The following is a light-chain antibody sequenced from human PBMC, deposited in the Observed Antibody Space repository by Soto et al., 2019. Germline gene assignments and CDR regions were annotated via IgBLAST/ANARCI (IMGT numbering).Light chain of an antibody. CDR3: QQHDSSPWM. CDR1: QSVSNTY. V-gene: IGKV3-20*01. J-gene: IGKJ1*01. Sequence: EVVLTQSPGTLSLSPGERATLSCRASQSVSNTYVAWYQLIPGQTPRLLIYGASNRATGIPDRFSGSGSGTDFTLTISRLEPEDFAVYYCQQHDSSPWMFGQGTQVDIK. CDR2: GAS.